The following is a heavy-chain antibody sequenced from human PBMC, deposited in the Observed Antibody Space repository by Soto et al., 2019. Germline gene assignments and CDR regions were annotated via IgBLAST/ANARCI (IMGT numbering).Heavy chain of an antibody. V-gene: IGHV4-34*01. CDR2: INHSGST. Sequence: PSETLSLTCAVYGGSFSGYYWSWIRQPPGKGLEWIGEINHSGSTNYNPSLKSRVTISVDTSKNQFSLKLSSVTAADTAVYYCARTGGVGASFDYWGQGTLVTSPQ. J-gene: IGHJ4*02. CDR3: ARTGGVGASFDY. D-gene: IGHD2-8*02. CDR1: GGSFSGYY.